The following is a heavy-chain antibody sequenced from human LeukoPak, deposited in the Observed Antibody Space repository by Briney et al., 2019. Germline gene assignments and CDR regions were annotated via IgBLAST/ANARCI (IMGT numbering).Heavy chain of an antibody. D-gene: IGHD5-18*01. CDR3: ARGTWIQLWYRLDY. J-gene: IGHJ4*02. V-gene: IGHV4-39*07. Sequence: SETLSLTCTVSGGSISSSSYYWGWIRQPPGKGLEWIGSIYYSGSTYYNPSLKSRVTISVDTSKNQFSLKLSSVTAADTAVYYCARGTWIQLWYRLDYWGQGTLVTVSS. CDR1: GGSISSSSYY. CDR2: IYYSGST.